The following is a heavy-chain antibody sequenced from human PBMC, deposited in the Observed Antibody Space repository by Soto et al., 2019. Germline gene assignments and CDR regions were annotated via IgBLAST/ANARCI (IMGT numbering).Heavy chain of an antibody. CDR3: ARDQRIDGYNP. Sequence: SSETLSLTCTVSGGSISSYYWSWIRQPPGKGLEWIGYIYYSGSTNYNPSLKSRVTISVDTSKNQFSLKLSSVTAADTAVYYCARDQRIDGYNPWGQGTLVTVSS. V-gene: IGHV4-59*01. D-gene: IGHD5-12*01. CDR2: IYYSGST. J-gene: IGHJ4*02. CDR1: GGSISSYY.